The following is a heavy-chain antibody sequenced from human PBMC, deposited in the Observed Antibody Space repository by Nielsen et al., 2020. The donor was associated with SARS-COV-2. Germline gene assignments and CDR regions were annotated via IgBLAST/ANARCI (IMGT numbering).Heavy chain of an antibody. J-gene: IGHJ6*02. CDR2: IIPVFGTA. CDR1: GGTFSGYA. CDR3: ARATDYYYGMDV. Sequence: SVKVSCKASGGTFSGYAASWVRQAPGQGLEWLGGIIPVFGTANYAQKFQGRVTITADKSTSTAYMELSSLRSEDTAVYYCARATDYYYGMDVWGQGTTVTVSS. V-gene: IGHV1-69*06.